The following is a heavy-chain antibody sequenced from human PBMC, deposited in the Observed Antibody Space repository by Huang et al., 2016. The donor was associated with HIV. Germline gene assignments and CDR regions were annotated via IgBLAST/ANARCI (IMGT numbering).Heavy chain of an antibody. CDR1: GGSISTHY. CDR3: ARDHHDFWRGYRRMYFFDH. CDR2: IDYSGGT. J-gene: IGHJ4*02. Sequence: QVQLQESGPGLVKPSETLSLTCTVSGGSISTHYWSWIRQPPGKGLEWIGSIDYSGGTNYSPSLKSRVTILLDTSKHQFSLRVNSVTAADTAMYYCARDHHDFWRGYRRMYFFDHWGQGTLVTVSS. D-gene: IGHD3-3*01. V-gene: IGHV4-59*11.